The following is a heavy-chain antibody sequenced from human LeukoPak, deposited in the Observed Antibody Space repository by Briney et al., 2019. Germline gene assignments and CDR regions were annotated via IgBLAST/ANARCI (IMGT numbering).Heavy chain of an antibody. CDR1: GFTFSSYG. CDR3: AKERAYSGYVEGY. V-gene: IGHV3-30*18. D-gene: IGHD5-12*01. Sequence: GGSLRLSCAASGFTFSSYGMHWVRQAPGKGLEWVAIISYDGNNKYYADSVKGRFTVSRDNSKNTLYLQMNSLKTEDTAVYYCAKERAYSGYVEGYWGQGTVVTVSS. CDR2: ISYDGNNK. J-gene: IGHJ4*02.